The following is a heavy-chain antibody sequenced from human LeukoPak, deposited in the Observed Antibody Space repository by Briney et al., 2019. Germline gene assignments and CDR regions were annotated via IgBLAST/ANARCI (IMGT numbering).Heavy chain of an antibody. CDR3: ARDFFHSSDSRPFDY. CDR1: GFTFGAYT. CDR2: IFSRSESI. D-gene: IGHD3-22*01. Sequence: GGSLRLSCAASGFTFGAYTINWVRQAPGKGLEWVSCIFSRSESILYADSVKGRITISRDNAKNSLYLQMDSLRVEDTAVYYCARDFFHSSDSRPFDYWGQGTLVTVSS. J-gene: IGHJ4*02. V-gene: IGHV3-21*01.